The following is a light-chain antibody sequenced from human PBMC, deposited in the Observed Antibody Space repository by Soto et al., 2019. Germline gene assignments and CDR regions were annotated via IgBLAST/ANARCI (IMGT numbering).Light chain of an antibody. J-gene: IGLJ2*01. V-gene: IGLV2-23*02. CDR3: CSYAGSGTLSVV. CDR2: EVN. Sequence: QSALTQPASVSGSPGQSITISCTGTSGDVGSYNLVSWYQQHPGKPPKLIVYEVNKRPSGVSNRFSGSRFGNTASPTISGLQAEDEADYFCCSYAGSGTLSVVFGGGTKVTVL. CDR1: SGDVGSYNL.